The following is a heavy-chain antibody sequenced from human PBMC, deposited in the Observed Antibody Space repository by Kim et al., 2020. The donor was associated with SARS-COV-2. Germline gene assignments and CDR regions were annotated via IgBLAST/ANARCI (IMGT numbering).Heavy chain of an antibody. CDR3: ARGLGVLRYFDWLAPTGPYYFDY. D-gene: IGHD3-9*01. Sequence: SETLSLTCTVSGGSISSGGYYWSWIRQHPGKGLEWIGYIYYSGSTYYNPSLKSRVTISVDTSKNQFSLKLSSVTAADTAVYYCARGLGVLRYFDWLAPTGPYYFDYWGQGTLVTVSS. J-gene: IGHJ4*02. CDR1: GGSISSGGYY. CDR2: IYYSGST. V-gene: IGHV4-31*03.